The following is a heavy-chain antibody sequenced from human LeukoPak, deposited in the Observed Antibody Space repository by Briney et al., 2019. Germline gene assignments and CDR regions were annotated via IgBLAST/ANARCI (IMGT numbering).Heavy chain of an antibody. CDR2: ITTTAEST. D-gene: IGHD3-9*01. Sequence: GRSLRLSCPATGFTFSDFAMSWVRQSPRTWLEWVSCITTTAESTYYADSVKGRFTISRDNSGSTLHLQMNSLRIEDSAVYYCAKRLSRGYFGKLIFDYWGQGALVTVSS. V-gene: IGHV3-23*01. CDR3: AKRLSRGYFGKLIFDY. J-gene: IGHJ4*02. CDR1: GFTFSDFA.